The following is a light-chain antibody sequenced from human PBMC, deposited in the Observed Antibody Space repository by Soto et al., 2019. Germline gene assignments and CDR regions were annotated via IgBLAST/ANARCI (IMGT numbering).Light chain of an antibody. CDR3: AAWDDSLNGSV. V-gene: IGLV1-44*01. J-gene: IGLJ1*01. CDR1: SSNIGSNT. CDR2: SDN. Sequence: QSVLNQPPSASGTPGQRVTISCSGSSSNIGSNTVNWYQQLPGTAPKVLFYSDNQRPSGVPDRFSASKSGTSASLAISGLQSEDEADYYCAAWDDSLNGSVFGSGTKFTV.